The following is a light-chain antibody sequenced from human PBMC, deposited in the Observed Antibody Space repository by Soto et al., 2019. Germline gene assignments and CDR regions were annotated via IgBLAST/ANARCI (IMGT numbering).Light chain of an antibody. Sequence: DIQLTQSPSSLSASVGDRVTIACRASQSVSTYLNWYQQKPGKAPKLLIYAASILQSGVPSRFSGSGSGADFTLTISRLQPEDFATYYCQQSYTTPPWTCGQGTKVEIK. CDR2: AAS. CDR3: QQSYTTPPWT. V-gene: IGKV1-39*01. J-gene: IGKJ1*01. CDR1: QSVSTY.